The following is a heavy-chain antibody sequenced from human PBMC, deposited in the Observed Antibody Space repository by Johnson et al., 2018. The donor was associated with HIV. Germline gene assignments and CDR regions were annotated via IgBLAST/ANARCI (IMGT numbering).Heavy chain of an antibody. J-gene: IGHJ3*02. CDR2: ISYDGSNK. CDR3: ARDGRWGSRDAFDI. Sequence: QVQLVESGGGVVQPGGSLRLSCAASGFTFSSYGMHWVRQAPGKGLEWVAVISYDGSNKYYADSVKGRFTISRDNSKNTLYLQMNSLRAEDTAVYYCARDGRWGSRDAFDIWGQGTMVTVSS. D-gene: IGHD7-27*01. CDR1: GFTFSSYG. V-gene: IGHV3-30*19.